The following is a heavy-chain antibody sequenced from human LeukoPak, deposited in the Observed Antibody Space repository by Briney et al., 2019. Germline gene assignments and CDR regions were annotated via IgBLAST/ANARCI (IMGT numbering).Heavy chain of an antibody. V-gene: IGHV4-59*01. Sequence: SETLSLTCTVSGGSIRSYYWSWIRQPPGKGLEWIGYIYYSGSTNYNPSLKSRVTISVDTSKNQFSLKLSSVTAADTAVYYCARDRYYFDYWGQGTLVTVSS. CDR1: GGSIRSYY. CDR3: ARDRYYFDY. CDR2: IYYSGST. J-gene: IGHJ4*02.